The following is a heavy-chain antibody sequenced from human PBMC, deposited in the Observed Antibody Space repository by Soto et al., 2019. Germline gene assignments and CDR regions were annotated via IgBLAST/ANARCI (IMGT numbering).Heavy chain of an antibody. V-gene: IGHV3-21*01. Sequence: LRLSCAASGFTFSSYSMNWVRQAPGKGLEWVSSISSSSSYIHYADSVKGRFTISRDNAKNSLYLQMNSLRAEDTAVYYCARAGYSSSYFDYWGQGTLVTVSS. CDR1: GFTFSSYS. D-gene: IGHD6-13*01. CDR2: ISSSSSYI. J-gene: IGHJ4*02. CDR3: ARAGYSSSYFDY.